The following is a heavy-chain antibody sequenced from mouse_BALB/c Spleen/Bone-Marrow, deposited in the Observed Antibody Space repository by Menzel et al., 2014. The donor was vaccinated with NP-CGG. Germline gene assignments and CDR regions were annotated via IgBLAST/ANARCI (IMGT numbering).Heavy chain of an antibody. CDR1: GFTFSSYS. D-gene: IGHD2-4*01. V-gene: IGHV5-6-4*01. Sequence: EVKLMESGGGLVKPGGSLKLSCAASGFTFSSYSMSWVRQTPGKRLEWVATISSGGHYTYYPDSVKGRFTISRDNAKNTLYLQMSSLKSEDTAMYYCSKDGGYDYSYYFDYWGQGTTLTVSS. J-gene: IGHJ2*01. CDR2: ISSGGHYT. CDR3: SKDGGYDYSYYFDY.